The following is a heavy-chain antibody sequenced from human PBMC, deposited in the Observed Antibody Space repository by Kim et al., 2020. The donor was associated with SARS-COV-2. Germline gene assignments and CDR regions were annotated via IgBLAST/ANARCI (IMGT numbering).Heavy chain of an antibody. V-gene: IGHV1-2*05. Sequence: ASVKVSCKASGYTFTGYYMHWVRQAPGQGLEWMGRINPNSGGTNYAQKFQGRVTMTRDTSISTAYMELSRLRSDDTVVYYCARAGSTDYYDSSGINHFDYWGQGTLVTVSS. CDR1: GYTFTGYY. CDR2: INPNSGGT. D-gene: IGHD3-22*01. CDR3: ARAGSTDYYDSSGINHFDY. J-gene: IGHJ4*02.